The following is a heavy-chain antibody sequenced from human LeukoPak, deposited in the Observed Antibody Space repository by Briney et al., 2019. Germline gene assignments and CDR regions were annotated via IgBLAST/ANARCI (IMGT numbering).Heavy chain of an antibody. J-gene: IGHJ4*02. D-gene: IGHD3-3*01. CDR2: IKSKTDGGTT. CDR3: TTDGGQYYDFWSGYSENYFDY. V-gene: IGHV3-15*01. CDR1: GFTFSNAW. Sequence: GGSLRLSCVASGFTFSNAWMSWVRQAPGKGLEWVGRIKSKTDGGTTDYAAPVKGRFTISRDDSKNTLYLQMNSLKTEDTAVYYCTTDGGQYYDFWSGYSENYFDYWGQGTLVTVSS.